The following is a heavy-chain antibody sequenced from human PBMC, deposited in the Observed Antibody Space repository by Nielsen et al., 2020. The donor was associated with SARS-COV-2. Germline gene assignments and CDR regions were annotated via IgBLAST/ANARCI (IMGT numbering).Heavy chain of an antibody. V-gene: IGHV4-59*13. CDR3: ARAWSGYDAYWFDY. CDR2: IYYSGST. CDR1: GGSFSGYY. D-gene: IGHD5-12*01. J-gene: IGHJ4*02. Sequence: SETLSLTCAVYGGSFSGYYWSWIRQPPGKGLEWIGYIYYSGSTNYNPSLKSRVTISVDTSKNQFSLKLSSVTAADTAVYYCARAWSGYDAYWFDYWGQGTLVTVSS.